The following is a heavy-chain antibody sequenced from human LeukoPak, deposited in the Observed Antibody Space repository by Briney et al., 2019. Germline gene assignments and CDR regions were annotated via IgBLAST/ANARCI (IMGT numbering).Heavy chain of an antibody. Sequence: SETLSLTCAVYGGSFSGYYWSWIRQPPGKGLEGIGEINHSGSTNYNPSLKSRVTISVDTSKNQFSLKLSSVTAADTAVYYCARGRIAARKWASGEYFQHWGQGTLVTVSS. CDR1: GGSFSGYY. D-gene: IGHD6-6*01. CDR3: ARGRIAARKWASGEYFQH. V-gene: IGHV4-34*01. CDR2: INHSGST. J-gene: IGHJ1*01.